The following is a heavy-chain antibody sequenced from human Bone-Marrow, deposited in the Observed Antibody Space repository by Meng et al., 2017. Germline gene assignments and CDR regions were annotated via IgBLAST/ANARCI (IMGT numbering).Heavy chain of an antibody. CDR2: IIPIFGTA. CDR3: ARVPLRCRDGSCYYFDH. J-gene: IGHJ4*02. V-gene: IGHV1-69*13. Sequence: SVKVSCKASGGTFSSYAISWVRQAPGQGLEWMGGIIPIFGTANYAQKFQGRVTITADESTSTAYMELRSLRSEDTAVYYCARVPLRCRDGSCYYFDHWGQGTLVTVSS. CDR1: GGTFSSYA. D-gene: IGHD2-15*01.